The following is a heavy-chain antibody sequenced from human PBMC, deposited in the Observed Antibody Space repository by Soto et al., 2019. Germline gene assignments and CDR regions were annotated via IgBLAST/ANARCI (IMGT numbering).Heavy chain of an antibody. J-gene: IGHJ3*02. CDR2: INAYNGDT. D-gene: IGHD3-9*01. CDR1: GYTFISYG. CDR3: VRDRRYSEAFDI. V-gene: IGHV1-18*01. Sequence: QVQLVQSGTEVKKPGASVKVSCKASGYTFISYGITWVRQAPGQGLEWMGWINAYNGDTNYAQNLQGRVTMTTDTSTNTAYMELRSLRSDDTAVYYCVRDRRYSEAFDIWGPGTMVTVPS.